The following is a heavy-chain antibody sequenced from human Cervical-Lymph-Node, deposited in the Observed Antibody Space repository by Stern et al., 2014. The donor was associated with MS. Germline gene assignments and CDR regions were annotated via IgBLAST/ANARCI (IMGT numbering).Heavy chain of an antibody. V-gene: IGHV3-48*01. D-gene: IGHD3-3*01. J-gene: IGHJ6*02. Sequence: VQLVESGGGLVQPGGSLRLSCAASGFTFSSYSMNWVRQAPGKGLEWVSYISSSSSTIYYADSVKGRFTISRDNAKNSLYLQMNSLRAEDTAVYYCARDYYDFWSGYYDYYGMDVWGQGTTVTVSS. CDR1: GFTFSSYS. CDR3: ARDYYDFWSGYYDYYGMDV. CDR2: ISSSSSTI.